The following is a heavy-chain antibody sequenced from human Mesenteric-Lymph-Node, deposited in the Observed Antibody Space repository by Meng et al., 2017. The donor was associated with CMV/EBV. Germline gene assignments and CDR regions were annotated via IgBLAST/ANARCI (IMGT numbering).Heavy chain of an antibody. CDR3: VREELGILDY. Sequence: GESLKISCAASGFTFSSYGMHWVRQAPGKGLEWVAFIRYDGSNKYYADSVRGRFTISRDNSKNTLFLQMTGLRAEDTAVYYCVREELGILDYWGQGILVTVSS. CDR2: IRYDGSNK. CDR1: GFTFSSYG. D-gene: IGHD7-27*01. V-gene: IGHV3-30*02. J-gene: IGHJ4*02.